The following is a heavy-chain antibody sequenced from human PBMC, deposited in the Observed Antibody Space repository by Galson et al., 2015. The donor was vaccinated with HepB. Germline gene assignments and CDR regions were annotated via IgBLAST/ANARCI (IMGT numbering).Heavy chain of an antibody. Sequence: PALVKPTQTLTLTCTFSGFSLSTSGMCVSWIRQPPGKALEWLARIDWDDDKYYSTSLKTRLTISKDTSKNQVVLTMTNMDPVDTATYYCARTLIGGITMVRGVIIPFDYWGQGTLVTVSS. CDR1: GFSLSTSGMC. V-gene: IGHV2-70*11. D-gene: IGHD3-10*01. J-gene: IGHJ4*02. CDR3: ARTLIGGITMVRGVIIPFDY. CDR2: IDWDDDK.